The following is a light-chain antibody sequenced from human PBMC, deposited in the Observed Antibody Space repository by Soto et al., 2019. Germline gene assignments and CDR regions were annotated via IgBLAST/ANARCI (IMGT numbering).Light chain of an antibody. CDR2: EVT. Sequence: QSVLTQPPSAPGSPGQSVTISCTGTSSDVGGYKYVSWYQHHPGKAPKVVIYEVTKRPSGVPDRFSGSQSGNTASLTVSGLQAEDEADYYCSSYGGTNNVVFGGGTKVTVL. J-gene: IGLJ2*01. V-gene: IGLV2-8*01. CDR1: SSDVGGYKY. CDR3: SSYGGTNNVV.